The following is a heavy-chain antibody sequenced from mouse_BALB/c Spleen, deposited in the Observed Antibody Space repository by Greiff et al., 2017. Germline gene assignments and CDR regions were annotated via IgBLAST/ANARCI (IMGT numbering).Heavy chain of an antibody. CDR3: TRDGKGENAMDY. D-gene: IGHD2-1*01. CDR2: IYPSDSYT. J-gene: IGHJ4*01. CDR1: GYTFTSYW. Sequence: QVQLKQPGAELVRPGASVKLSCKASGYTFTSYWINWVKQRPGQGLEWIGNIYPSDSYTNYNQKFKDKATLTVDKSSSTAYMQLSSPTSEDSAVYYCTRDGKGENAMDYWGQGTSVTVSS. V-gene: IGHV1-69*02.